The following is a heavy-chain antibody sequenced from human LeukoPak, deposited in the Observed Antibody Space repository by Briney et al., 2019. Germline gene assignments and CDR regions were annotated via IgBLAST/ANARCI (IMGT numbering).Heavy chain of an antibody. D-gene: IGHD4-17*01. V-gene: IGHV4-34*01. Sequence: SETLSLTCAVYGGSFSGYYWSWIRQPPGKGLEWIGEINHSGGTNYNPSLKSRVTISVDTSKNQLSLKLSSVTAADTAVYYCARGRRWTVPYFDYWGQGTLVTVSS. J-gene: IGHJ4*02. CDR1: GGSFSGYY. CDR3: ARGRRWTVPYFDY. CDR2: INHSGGT.